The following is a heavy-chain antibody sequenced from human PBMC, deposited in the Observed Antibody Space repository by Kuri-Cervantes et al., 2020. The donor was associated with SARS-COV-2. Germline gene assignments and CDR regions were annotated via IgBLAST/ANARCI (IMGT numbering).Heavy chain of an antibody. CDR1: GYTLTELS. CDR3: ARDWAARVQLCQQNDAFDI. V-gene: IGHV1-24*01. Sequence: ASVKVSCKVSGYTLTELSMHWVRQAPGKGLEWMGGFDPEDGETIYAQKFQGRVTMTEDTSTDTAYMELSSLRSEDAAVYYCARDWAARVQLCQQNDAFDIWGQGTMVTVSS. CDR2: FDPEDGET. D-gene: IGHD5-18*01. J-gene: IGHJ3*02.